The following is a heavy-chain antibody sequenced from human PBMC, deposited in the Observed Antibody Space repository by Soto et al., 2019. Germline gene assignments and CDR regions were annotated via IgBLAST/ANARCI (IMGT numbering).Heavy chain of an antibody. CDR3: ARGRRRFWSGPYYYYMDV. Sequence: SETLSLTCAVSGGSISSSNWWSWVRQPPGKGLEWIGEIYHSGSTNYNPSLKSRVTISVDKSKNQFSLKLSSVTAADTAVYYCARGRRRFWSGPYYYYMDVWGKGTTVTAP. D-gene: IGHD3-3*01. V-gene: IGHV4-4*02. CDR1: GGSISSSNW. CDR2: IYHSGST. J-gene: IGHJ6*03.